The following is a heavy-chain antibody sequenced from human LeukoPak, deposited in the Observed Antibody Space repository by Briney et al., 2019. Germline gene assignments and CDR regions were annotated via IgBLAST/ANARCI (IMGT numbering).Heavy chain of an antibody. J-gene: IGHJ4*02. CDR1: GFTFSSYA. Sequence: GGSLRLSCAASGFTFSSYAMHWVRQAPGKGLEWVAVMSYDGSNKYYADSVKGRFTISRDNSKNTLYLQMNSLRAEDTAVYYCAKDRATVTLYWGQGTLVTVSS. V-gene: IGHV3-30-3*01. CDR2: MSYDGSNK. CDR3: AKDRATVTLY. D-gene: IGHD4-17*01.